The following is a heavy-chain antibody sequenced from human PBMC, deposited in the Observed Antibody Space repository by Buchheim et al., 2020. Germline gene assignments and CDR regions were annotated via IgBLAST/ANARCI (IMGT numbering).Heavy chain of an antibody. CDR1: GGSISSYY. CDR3: ARVFSSSWYYVDY. D-gene: IGHD6-13*01. V-gene: IGHV4-59*01. CDR2: TYYSGST. J-gene: IGHJ4*02. Sequence: QVQLQESGPGLVKPSETLSLTCTVSGGSISSYYWSWIRQPPGKGLEWIGYTYYSGSTNYNPSLKSRVTISVDTSKNQFSLKLSSVTAADTAVYYCARVFSSSWYYVDYWGQGTL.